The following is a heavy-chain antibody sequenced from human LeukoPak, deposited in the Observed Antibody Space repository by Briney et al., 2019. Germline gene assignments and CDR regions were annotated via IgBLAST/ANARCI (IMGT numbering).Heavy chain of an antibody. D-gene: IGHD3-22*01. Sequence: ASVKVSCKASGYTFTSYGISWARQAPGQGLEWMGWISAYNGNTNYAQKLQGRVTMTTDTSTSTAYMELRSLRSDDTAVYYCATVPHYYDSSGYYYPFDYWGQGTLVTVSS. CDR2: ISAYNGNT. V-gene: IGHV1-18*01. CDR3: ATVPHYYDSSGYYYPFDY. J-gene: IGHJ4*02. CDR1: GYTFTSYG.